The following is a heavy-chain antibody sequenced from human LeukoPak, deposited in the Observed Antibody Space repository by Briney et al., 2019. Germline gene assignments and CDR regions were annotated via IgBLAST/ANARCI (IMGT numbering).Heavy chain of an antibody. V-gene: IGHV3-53*01. J-gene: IGHJ5*02. D-gene: IGHD6-13*01. CDR3: ARVAAAGTNWFDP. CDR1: GSTVSSNY. Sequence: GGSLRLSCAASGSTVSSNYMSWVRQAPGKGLEWVSVIYSGGSTYYADSVKGRFTISRDNSKNTLYLQMNSLRAEDTAVHYCARVAAAGTNWFDPWGQGTLVTVSS. CDR2: IYSGGST.